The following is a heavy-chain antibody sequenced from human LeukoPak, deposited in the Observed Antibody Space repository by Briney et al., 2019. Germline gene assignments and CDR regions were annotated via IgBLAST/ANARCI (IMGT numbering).Heavy chain of an antibody. Sequence: PSETLSLTCAVYGGSFSGYYWSWIRQPPGKGLEWIGYIYYSGSTNYNPSLKSRVTISVDTSKNQFSLKLSSVTAADTAVYYCARSYYDTFDYWGQGTLVTVSS. V-gene: IGHV4-59*01. J-gene: IGHJ4*02. D-gene: IGHD3-22*01. CDR2: IYYSGST. CDR3: ARSYYDTFDY. CDR1: GGSFSGYY.